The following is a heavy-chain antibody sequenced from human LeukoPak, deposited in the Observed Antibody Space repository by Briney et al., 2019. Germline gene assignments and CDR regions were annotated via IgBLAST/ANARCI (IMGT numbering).Heavy chain of an antibody. V-gene: IGHV3-23*01. CDR3: AKQAHYYDSSGYKPWYYYYGMDV. J-gene: IGHJ6*02. D-gene: IGHD3-22*01. CDR1: GFTFSSYA. CDR2: ISGSGGST. Sequence: GGSLRLSCAASGFTFSSYAMSWVRQAPGKGLEWVSAISGSGGSTYYADSVKGRFTISRDNSKNTLYLQMNSLRAEDTAVYYCAKQAHYYDSSGYKPWYYYYGMDVWGQGTTVTVSS.